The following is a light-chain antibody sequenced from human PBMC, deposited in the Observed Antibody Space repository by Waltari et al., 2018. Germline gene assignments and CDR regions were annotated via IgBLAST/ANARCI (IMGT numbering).Light chain of an antibody. CDR3: QSYDSSLSGSGV. V-gene: IGLV1-40*01. CDR2: GNS. Sequence: QSVLTQPPSVSVAPGQRVTISCTGSSSNIGAGSYVHWYQQLPGTAPKLLIYGNSNRPSGVPDRFSGSKSGTSASLDITGLQAEDEADYYCQSYDSSLSGSGVFGGGTKLTVL. CDR1: SSNIGAGSY. J-gene: IGLJ3*02.